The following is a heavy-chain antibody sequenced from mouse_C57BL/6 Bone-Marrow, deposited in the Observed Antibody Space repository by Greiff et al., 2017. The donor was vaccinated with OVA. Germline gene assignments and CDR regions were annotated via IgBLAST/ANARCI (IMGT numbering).Heavy chain of an antibody. J-gene: IGHJ4*01. D-gene: IGHD2-5*01. CDR3: AREDYSNDAMDY. V-gene: IGHV1-64*01. CDR2: IHPNSGST. Sequence: VQLQQPGAELVKPGASVKLSCKASGYTFTSYWLHWVKQRPGQGLEWIGMIHPNSGSTNYNEKFKSKATLTVDKSSSTASMQLSSLTSEDSAVYYCAREDYSNDAMDYWGQGTSVTVSS. CDR1: GYTFTSYW.